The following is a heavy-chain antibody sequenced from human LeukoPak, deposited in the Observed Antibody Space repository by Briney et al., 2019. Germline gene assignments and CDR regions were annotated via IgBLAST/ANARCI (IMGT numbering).Heavy chain of an antibody. Sequence: GGSLRLSCAASGFTFSSYAMSWVRQAPGKGLEWVSAISGSGGSTYYADSVKGRFINSRDNSKNTLDLQMNSLRAEDTAVYYCVKEDTGGCLDYWGQGTRVTVSS. CDR2: ISGSGGST. CDR1: GFTFSSYA. D-gene: IGHD3-10*01. J-gene: IGHJ4*02. CDR3: VKEDTGGCLDY. V-gene: IGHV3-23*01.